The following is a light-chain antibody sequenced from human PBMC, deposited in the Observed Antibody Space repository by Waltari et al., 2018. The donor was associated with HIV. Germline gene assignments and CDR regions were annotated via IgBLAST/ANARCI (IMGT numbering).Light chain of an antibody. J-gene: IGLJ3*02. V-gene: IGLV1-40*01. CDR3: QSYDTSLSARV. Sequence: QSVLTQPPSVSAAPGQSVTISCTASSSNIGAGSDVHRYQQCPRRAPKLLLYGNNNRPSGVPDRFSASKFGASVYLAITGLQPDDEADYYCQSYDTSLSARVFGGGTKLTVL. CDR1: SSNIGAGSD. CDR2: GNN.